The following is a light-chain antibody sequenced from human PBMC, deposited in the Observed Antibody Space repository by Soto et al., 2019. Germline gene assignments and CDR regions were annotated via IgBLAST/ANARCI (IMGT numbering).Light chain of an antibody. CDR1: DSNIGSNT. Sequence: QSVLTQAPSASGTPGQSVTISCSGSDSNIGSNTVNWYQQLPGMAPKLLIYANFQRSSGAPDRFSASKSGTSASLAISGLQSEDEAHYYCAVWDDGLSGWVFGGATKLTVL. CDR3: AVWDDGLSGWV. J-gene: IGLJ2*01. CDR2: ANF. V-gene: IGLV1-44*01.